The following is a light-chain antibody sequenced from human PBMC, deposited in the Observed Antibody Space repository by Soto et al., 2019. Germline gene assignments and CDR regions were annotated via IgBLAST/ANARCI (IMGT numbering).Light chain of an antibody. CDR2: GAS. V-gene: IGKV3-20*01. J-gene: IGKJ4*01. CDR1: QSVSSTY. CDR3: QQYDSSPLT. Sequence: EIVLTQSPGTLSLSPGERATLSCRASQSVSSTYLAWYQQKLGQAPRLLISGASGRATGIPDRFSGSGSGTDFTLTISRLEPEDFAVYYCQQYDSSPLTFGGGTKVEIK.